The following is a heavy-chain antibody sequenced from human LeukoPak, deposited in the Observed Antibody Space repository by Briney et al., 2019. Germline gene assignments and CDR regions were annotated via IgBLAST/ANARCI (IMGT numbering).Heavy chain of an antibody. Sequence: GGSLRLSCAASGFTFSSYSMNWVRQAPGKGLEWVSSISSNSSYIYYADSVKGRFTISRDNAKNSLYLQMNSLRAEDTAVYYCARETYYYDSSGYLPHPFDYWGQGTLVTVSS. D-gene: IGHD3-22*01. J-gene: IGHJ4*02. V-gene: IGHV3-21*01. CDR3: ARETYYYDSSGYLPHPFDY. CDR2: ISSNSSYI. CDR1: GFTFSSYS.